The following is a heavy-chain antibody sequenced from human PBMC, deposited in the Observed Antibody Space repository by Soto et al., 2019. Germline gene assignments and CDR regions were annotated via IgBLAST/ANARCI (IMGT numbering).Heavy chain of an antibody. CDR2: IYYSGST. Sequence: SETLSLPCAVYGGSFSGYYWSWIRQPPGKGLEWIGYIYYSGSTNYNPSLKSRVTISVDTSKNQFSLKLSSVTAADTAVYYCARVGMSIAVAGTDYFDYWGQGTLVTVSS. CDR1: GGSFSGYY. J-gene: IGHJ4*02. D-gene: IGHD6-19*01. CDR3: ARVGMSIAVAGTDYFDY. V-gene: IGHV4-59*01.